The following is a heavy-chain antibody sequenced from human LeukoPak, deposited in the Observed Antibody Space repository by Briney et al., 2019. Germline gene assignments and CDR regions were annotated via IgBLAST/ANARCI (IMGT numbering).Heavy chain of an antibody. CDR2: INHSGST. Sequence: PSETLSLTCAVYGGSFSGYYWSWIRQPPGKGLEWIGEINHSGSTNYNPSLKSRVTISVDTSKNQFSLKLSSVTAADTAVYYCAREVRLRSDAFDIWGQGTMVTVSS. CDR3: AREVRLRSDAFDI. J-gene: IGHJ3*02. D-gene: IGHD4-17*01. CDR1: GGSFSGYY. V-gene: IGHV4-34*01.